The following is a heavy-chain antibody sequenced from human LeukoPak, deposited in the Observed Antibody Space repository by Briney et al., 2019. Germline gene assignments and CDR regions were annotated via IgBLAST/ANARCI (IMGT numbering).Heavy chain of an antibody. CDR1: GGSISSVSYC. V-gene: IGHV4-39*01. J-gene: IGHJ4*02. CDR3: ARVRGSAWYRFDY. D-gene: IGHD6-19*01. Sequence: PSETLSLTCTVSGGSISSVSYCWGWLRQPPGKGLEWIGSSHYSGSTYYNPSLKSRVTISVDTSKNQFSLELTSVTAADTAVYYCARVRGSAWYRFDYWGQGTLVTVSS. CDR2: SHYSGST.